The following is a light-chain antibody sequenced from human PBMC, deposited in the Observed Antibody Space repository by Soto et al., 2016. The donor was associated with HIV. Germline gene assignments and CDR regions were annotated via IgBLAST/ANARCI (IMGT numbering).Light chain of an antibody. J-gene: IGKJ4*01. CDR2: ATS. CDR3: QQSNSFPLS. V-gene: IGKV1-12*01. Sequence: DIQMTQSPSSVSASVGDRVTITCRASQGISSWLAWYQQKPGKAPKLLIYATSNLENGVPSRFSGSGSGTDFTLIISNLQPEDSATYYCQQSNSFPLSFGGGTKVEIK. CDR1: QGISSW.